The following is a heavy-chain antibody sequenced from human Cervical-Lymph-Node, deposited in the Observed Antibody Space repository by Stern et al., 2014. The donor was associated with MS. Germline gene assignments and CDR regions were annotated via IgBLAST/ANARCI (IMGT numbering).Heavy chain of an antibody. J-gene: IGHJ4*02. V-gene: IGHV1-2*06. D-gene: IGHD2-2*02. CDR3: ARQVKGCTSTSCYMMLAY. CDR1: GYTFTGYY. Sequence: QVQLVQSGAEVKKPGASVKVSCKASGYTFTGYYMHWVRQAPGQGLEWMGRINPNTGGTNYAQKFQGRVTMTTDTSISTAYMELSRLRSDDTAVYCCARQVKGCTSTSCYMMLAYWGQGTLVTVSS. CDR2: INPNTGGT.